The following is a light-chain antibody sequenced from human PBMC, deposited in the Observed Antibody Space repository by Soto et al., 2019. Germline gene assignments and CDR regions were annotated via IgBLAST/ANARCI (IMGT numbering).Light chain of an antibody. V-gene: IGKV1-6*01. Sequence: SSLSASLGGRVTITCRASQGIRGDLGWYQQKPGKAPKLLISATSTLQSGVPSRFSGRGSGTNFTLTISSLQPEDFATYYCIQDFISPLTVGQGTKVDIK. CDR1: QGIRGD. CDR2: ATS. CDR3: IQDFISPLT. J-gene: IGKJ1*01.